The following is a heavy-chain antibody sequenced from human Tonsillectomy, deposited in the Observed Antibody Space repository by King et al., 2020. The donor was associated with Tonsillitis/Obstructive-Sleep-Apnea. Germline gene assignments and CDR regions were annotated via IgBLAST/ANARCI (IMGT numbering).Heavy chain of an antibody. CDR3: ARERYYYDSSGQRTWFDP. Sequence: QVQLVESGGGVVQPGRSLRLSCAASGFTFSGYGMHWVRQAPGKGLEWVAVIWYDGSNKYYADSVKGRFTISRDNSNNTLYLQMNSLRAEDTAVYYCARERYYYDSSGQRTWFDPWGQGTLVTVSS. J-gene: IGHJ5*02. V-gene: IGHV3-33*01. CDR2: IWYDGSNK. CDR1: GFTFSGYG. D-gene: IGHD3-22*01.